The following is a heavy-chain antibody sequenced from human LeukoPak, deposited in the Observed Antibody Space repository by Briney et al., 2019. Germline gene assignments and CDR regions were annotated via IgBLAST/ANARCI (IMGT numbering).Heavy chain of an antibody. V-gene: IGHV4-30-4*08. CDR1: GGSISSGDYY. J-gene: IGHJ4*02. Sequence: SETLSLTCTVSGGSISSGDYYWRWIRQPPGKGLEWIGYIYYSGSTYYNPSLKSRVTISVDTSKNQFSLKLSSVTAADTAVYYCARDGIAAAGIDYWGQGTLVTVSS. CDR2: IYYSGST. D-gene: IGHD6-13*01. CDR3: ARDGIAAAGIDY.